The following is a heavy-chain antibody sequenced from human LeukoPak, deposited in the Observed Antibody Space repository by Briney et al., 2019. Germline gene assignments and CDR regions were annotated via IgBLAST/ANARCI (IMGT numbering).Heavy chain of an antibody. V-gene: IGHV5-51*01. CDR1: GYSFTSYW. Sequence: GESLKISCKGSGYSFTSYWIGWVRQMPGKGLEWMGIIYPGDSDTRYSPSFQGQVTISADKSISTAYLQWSSLKASDTTMYYCARHFDVRGATGAFDNWGQGTMVTVSS. CDR2: IYPGDSDT. CDR3: ARHFDVRGATGAFDN. J-gene: IGHJ3*02. D-gene: IGHD3-10*01.